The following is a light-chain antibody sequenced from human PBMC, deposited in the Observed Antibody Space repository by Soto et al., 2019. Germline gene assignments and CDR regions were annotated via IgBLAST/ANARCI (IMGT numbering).Light chain of an antibody. CDR1: QSVLYRSTNTNK. V-gene: IGKV4-1*01. J-gene: IGKJ4*01. CDR3: QQYYDSPVT. CDR2: WAS. Sequence: DIVMTQSQDSLAVSLCERATINCKSSQSVLYRSTNTNKLAWYQQKPGQPPQLLTYWASTRESGVPDRFSGSGSGTDFVLTISSLQAEDVAVYYCQQYYDSPVTFGGGTKVEIK.